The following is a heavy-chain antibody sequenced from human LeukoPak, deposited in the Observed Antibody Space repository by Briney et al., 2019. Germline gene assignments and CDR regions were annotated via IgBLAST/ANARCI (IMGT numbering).Heavy chain of an antibody. CDR3: ARSHTAMVSDS. CDR2: ISSSSSYI. V-gene: IGHV3-21*01. D-gene: IGHD5-18*01. CDR1: GFTFSSYS. J-gene: IGHJ4*02. Sequence: GGSLRLSGAASGFTFSSYSMNWVRHAPGKGLEWVSSISSSSSYIYYADSVKGRFTISRDNAKTSLYLQMNSLRAEDTALYYCARSHTAMVSDSWGQGTLVTVSS.